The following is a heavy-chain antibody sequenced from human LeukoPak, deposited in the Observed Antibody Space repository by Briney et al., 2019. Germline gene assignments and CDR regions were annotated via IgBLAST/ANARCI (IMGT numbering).Heavy chain of an antibody. J-gene: IGHJ4*02. D-gene: IGHD5-24*01. CDR3: ARGARGEMTTSPLDY. Sequence: SETLSLTCTVSGGSISSTIFYWGWNRQPPGKGLEWIGSINYSGDTHYNPSLKSRVTISLDTSKNQVSLTLRSVTAADTAVYYCARGARGEMTTSPLDYWGQGTRVTVSS. CDR1: GGSISSTIFY. V-gene: IGHV4-39*01. CDR2: INYSGDT.